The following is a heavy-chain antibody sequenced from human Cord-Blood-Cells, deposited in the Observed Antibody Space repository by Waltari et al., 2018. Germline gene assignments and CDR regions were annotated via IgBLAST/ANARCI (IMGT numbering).Heavy chain of an antibody. CDR2: IYYRGST. Sequence: QVQLQESGPGLVKPSETLSLTCTVSGGSISSYYWSWIRQPPGKGLEWIGYIYYRGSTNYNPSLKSRVTISVDTSKNQFSLKLSSVTAADTAVYYCASHRMSSSSLGYWGQGTLVTVSS. CDR3: ASHRMSSSSLGY. D-gene: IGHD6-6*01. J-gene: IGHJ4*02. V-gene: IGHV4-59*08. CDR1: GGSISSYY.